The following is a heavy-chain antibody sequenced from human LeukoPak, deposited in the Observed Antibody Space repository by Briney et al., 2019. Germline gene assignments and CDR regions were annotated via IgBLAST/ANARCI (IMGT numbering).Heavy chain of an antibody. CDR2: ISSSSSYI. V-gene: IGHV3-21*01. Sequence: GGSLRLSCAASGFTFTNAWMTWVRQAPGKGLEWVSSISSSSSYIYYADSVKGRFTISRDNAKNSLYLQMNSLRAEDTAVYYCARRAITGNHDAFDIWGQGTMVTVSS. J-gene: IGHJ3*02. CDR1: GFTFTNAW. CDR3: ARRAITGNHDAFDI. D-gene: IGHD1-20*01.